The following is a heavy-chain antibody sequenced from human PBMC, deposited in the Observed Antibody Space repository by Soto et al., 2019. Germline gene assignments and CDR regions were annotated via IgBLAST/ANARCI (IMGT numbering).Heavy chain of an antibody. CDR1: GYSFTSYW. CDR2: IDPSDSYT. J-gene: IGHJ6*02. D-gene: IGHD6-19*01. CDR3: ARHRRVMVAVAHYGMDV. Sequence: PGKSLKISCKGSGYSFTSYWISWVRQMPGKGLEWMGRIDPSDSYTNYSPSFQGHVTISADKSISTAYLQWSSLKASDTATYYCARHRRVMVAVAHYGMDVWGQGTTVTVSS. V-gene: IGHV5-10-1*01.